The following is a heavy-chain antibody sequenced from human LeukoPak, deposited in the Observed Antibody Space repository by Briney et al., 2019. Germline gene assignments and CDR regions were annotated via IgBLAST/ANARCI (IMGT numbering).Heavy chain of an antibody. CDR1: GYTLTELS. Sequence: ASVKVSCKVSGYTLTELSMHWVRQAPGKGLEWMGGFDPEDGETIYAQKFQGRVTMTRSTSISTAYMELSSLRSEDTAVYYCARARGSGSYAPRPDYYMDVWGKGTTVTISS. CDR2: FDPEDGET. V-gene: IGHV1-24*01. D-gene: IGHD3-10*01. J-gene: IGHJ6*03. CDR3: ARARGSGSYAPRPDYYMDV.